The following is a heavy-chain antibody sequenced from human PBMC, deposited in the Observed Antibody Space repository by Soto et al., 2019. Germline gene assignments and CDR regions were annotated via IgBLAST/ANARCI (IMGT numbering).Heavy chain of an antibody. Sequence: QVQLVQSGAEVKKPGSSVKVSCKASGGTFSSYAISLVRQAPGQGLEWMGGIIPIFGTANYAQKFQGRVTISADESTSTAYMELSSLRSEDTAVYYCARDRYSSGWPPFWFDPWGQGTLVTVSS. D-gene: IGHD6-19*01. CDR1: GGTFSSYA. J-gene: IGHJ5*02. CDR3: ARDRYSSGWPPFWFDP. V-gene: IGHV1-69*01. CDR2: IIPIFGTA.